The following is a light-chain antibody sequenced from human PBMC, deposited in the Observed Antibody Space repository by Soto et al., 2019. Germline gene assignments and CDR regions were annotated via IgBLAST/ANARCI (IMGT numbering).Light chain of an antibody. CDR2: EGS. J-gene: IGLJ1*01. CDR1: SSDVGSYNL. Sequence: QSVRTQPASVSGSPGQSITISCTGTSSDVGSYNLVSWYQQHPGKAPKLMIYEGSKRPSGVSNRFSGSKSGNTASLTISGLQAEDEADYYCCSYAGSSTFPYVFGTGTKVTVL. CDR3: CSYAGSSTFPYV. V-gene: IGLV2-23*03.